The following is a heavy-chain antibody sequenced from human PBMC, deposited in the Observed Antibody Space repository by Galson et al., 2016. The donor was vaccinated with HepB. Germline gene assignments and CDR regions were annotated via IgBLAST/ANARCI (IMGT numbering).Heavy chain of an antibody. CDR1: GFPFSAYG. CDR2: ISYDASSL. J-gene: IGHJ5*02. V-gene: IGHV3-30*03. CDR3: VVSVYYR. D-gene: IGHD3-22*01. Sequence: SLRLSCAASGFPFSAYGMSWVRQAPGKGLEWVSDISYDASSLHYADSVKGRFTVSRDNSGHTLYLQMNSLIPEDTAVYYCVVSVYYRWGRGTLATVSS.